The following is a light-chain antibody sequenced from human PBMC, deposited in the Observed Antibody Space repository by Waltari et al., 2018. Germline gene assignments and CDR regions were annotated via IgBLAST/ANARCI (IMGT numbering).Light chain of an antibody. CDR1: QSIGRS. CDR3: QKYERLPAT. CDR2: DIS. Sequence: SGRASQSIGRSLVWYQQKPGQAPRLLIYDISRRATGSPDRFSGSGYGTDFSLTISRLEPEDFAVYYCQKYERLPATFGQGTTVEIK. J-gene: IGKJ1*01. V-gene: IGKV3-20*01.